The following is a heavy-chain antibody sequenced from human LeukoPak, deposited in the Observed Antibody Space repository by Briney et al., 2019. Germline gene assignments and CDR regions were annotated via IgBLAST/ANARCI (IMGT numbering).Heavy chain of an antibody. V-gene: IGHV3-23*01. CDR2: ISGSGDNT. CDR3: AKHILTGYYDYYYYYGMDV. J-gene: IGHJ6*02. Sequence: SGGSLRLSCAASGFTFSSYAMSWVRQAPGKGLEWVSVISGSGDNTYYADSMKGRFTISRDNSKNTLYLQMNSLRAEDTAVYYCAKHILTGYYDYYYYYGMDVWGQGTTVTVSS. D-gene: IGHD3-9*01. CDR1: GFTFSSYA.